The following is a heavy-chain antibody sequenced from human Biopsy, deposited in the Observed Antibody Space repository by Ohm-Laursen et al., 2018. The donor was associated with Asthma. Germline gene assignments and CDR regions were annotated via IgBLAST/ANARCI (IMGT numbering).Heavy chain of an antibody. J-gene: IGHJ3*02. Sequence: SLRLSCTASGFTFSIYDIHWVRQAPGKGLEWMAVISYDGGNKFYGDSVKGRFTLSRDNSRNTLYLQMNSLRVEDTAIYYCARTHERWTSIQDDALDIWGQGTMVIVSS. D-gene: IGHD4-23*01. V-gene: IGHV3-30*03. CDR1: GFTFSIYD. CDR2: ISYDGGNK. CDR3: ARTHERWTSIQDDALDI.